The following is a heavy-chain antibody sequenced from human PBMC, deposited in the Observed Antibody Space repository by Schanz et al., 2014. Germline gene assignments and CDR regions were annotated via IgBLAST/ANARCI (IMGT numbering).Heavy chain of an antibody. CDR3: ATNSPFRMVRGSSAFDA. D-gene: IGHD3-10*01. CDR2: ISVYHGHT. CDR1: GYTFNNHG. Sequence: QVQLVQSGGEVKKPGASATVSCKASGYTFNNHGISWVRQAPGQGLEWMGWISVYHGHTNYAEKVHGRVTMTEDTSTETAYMELSGLRSGDTAVYYCATNSPFRMVRGSSAFDAWGQGTMVTVSS. V-gene: IGHV1-18*01. J-gene: IGHJ3*01.